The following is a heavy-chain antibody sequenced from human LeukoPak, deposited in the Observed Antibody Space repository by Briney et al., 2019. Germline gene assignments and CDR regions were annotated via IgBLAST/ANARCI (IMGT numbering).Heavy chain of an antibody. CDR1: GGSISSSSYY. Sequence: PSGTLSLTCTVSGGSISSSSYYWGWIRQSPGKGLEWIGSIYYSGSTYYNPSLKSRVTISVDTSKNQFSLKLSSVTAADTAVYYCARQGMDGETDQYYFDYWGQGTLITVSS. D-gene: IGHD2-2*03. V-gene: IGHV4-39*01. J-gene: IGHJ4*02. CDR2: IYYSGST. CDR3: ARQGMDGETDQYYFDY.